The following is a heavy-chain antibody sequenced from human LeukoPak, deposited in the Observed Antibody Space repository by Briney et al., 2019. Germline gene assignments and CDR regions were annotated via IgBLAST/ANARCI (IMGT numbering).Heavy chain of an antibody. Sequence: PGGSLRLSCAASGFTFSSYAMSWVRQAPGKGLEWVPTISGSGGSTYYADSVKGRFTISRDNSKNTLYLQMNSLRAEDTAVYYCAKDGSGSYSSFDYWGQGTLVTVSS. V-gene: IGHV3-23*01. CDR2: ISGSGGST. CDR3: AKDGSGSYSSFDY. J-gene: IGHJ4*02. D-gene: IGHD1-26*01. CDR1: GFTFSSYA.